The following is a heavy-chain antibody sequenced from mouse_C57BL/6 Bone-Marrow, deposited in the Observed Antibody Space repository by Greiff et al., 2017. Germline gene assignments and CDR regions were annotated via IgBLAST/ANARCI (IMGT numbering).Heavy chain of an antibody. J-gene: IGHJ1*03. D-gene: IGHD1-1*01. V-gene: IGHV2-4*01. CDR2: IWSGGST. CDR1: GFSLTSYG. CDR3: AKNGSPWYFDV. Sequence: VMLVESGPGLVQPSQSLSITCTVSGFSLTSYGVHWVRQPPGKGLEWLGVIWSGGSTDYNAAFISRLSISKDNSKSQVFFKMNSLQADDTAIYYCAKNGSPWYFDVWGTGTTVTVSS.